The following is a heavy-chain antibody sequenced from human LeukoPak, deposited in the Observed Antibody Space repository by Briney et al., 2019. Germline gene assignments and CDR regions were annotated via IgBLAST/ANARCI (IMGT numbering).Heavy chain of an antibody. D-gene: IGHD5-12*01. CDR2: VSPSGGST. J-gene: IGHJ4*02. CDR1: GYTFTSNY. Sequence: ASVKVSCKAFGYTFTSNYMHWVRQAPGQGPEWMGVVSPSGGSTTYAQKFQGRVTLTRDMSTSTDYLELSSLRSDDTAVYYCARVQKYSGYANDFDYWGQGTLVTVSS. CDR3: ARVQKYSGYANDFDY. V-gene: IGHV1-46*01.